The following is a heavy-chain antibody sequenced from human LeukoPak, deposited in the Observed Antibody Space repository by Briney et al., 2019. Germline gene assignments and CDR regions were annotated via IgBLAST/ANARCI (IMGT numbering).Heavy chain of an antibody. CDR3: AKPETYYYDSSGYYYGY. CDR2: ISGNGGST. V-gene: IGHV3-23*01. CDR1: GFTFSSYA. D-gene: IGHD3-22*01. Sequence: GGSLRLSCAASGFTFSSYAMSWVRQAPGKVLDWVSAISGNGGSTYYADSVKGRFTISRDNSKNTLYLQMNSLRAEDTAVYYCAKPETYYYDSSGYYYGYWGQGTLVTVSS. J-gene: IGHJ4*02.